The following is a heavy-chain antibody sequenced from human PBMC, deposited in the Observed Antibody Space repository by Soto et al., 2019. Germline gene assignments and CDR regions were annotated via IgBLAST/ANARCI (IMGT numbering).Heavy chain of an antibody. CDR1: GFTFSSYG. Sequence: QVQLVGSGGGVVQPERSLRLSCAASGFTFSSYGMHWVRQAPGKGLEWVAVISYDGSNKYYADSVKGRFTISRDNSKNTLYLQMNSLRAEDTAVYYCARSPYSVSYLAYFDYWGQGTLVTVSS. CDR3: ARSPYSVSYLAYFDY. V-gene: IGHV3-30*03. D-gene: IGHD1-26*01. J-gene: IGHJ4*02. CDR2: ISYDGSNK.